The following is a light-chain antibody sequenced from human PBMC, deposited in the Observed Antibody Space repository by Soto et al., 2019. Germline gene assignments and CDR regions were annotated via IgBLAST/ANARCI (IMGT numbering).Light chain of an antibody. CDR2: ANT. J-gene: IGLJ1*01. V-gene: IGLV1-40*01. Sequence: ALAQPASVCAAQGQRFTISCTASISNIGAGYDVHWYQQFPGRAPKLLIYANTNRPAGVPDRFSGSKSVTSASLAIAGLLAEDEADYYCQSYDSSLTVFGTGTKVTVL. CDR3: QSYDSSLTV. CDR1: ISNIGAGYD.